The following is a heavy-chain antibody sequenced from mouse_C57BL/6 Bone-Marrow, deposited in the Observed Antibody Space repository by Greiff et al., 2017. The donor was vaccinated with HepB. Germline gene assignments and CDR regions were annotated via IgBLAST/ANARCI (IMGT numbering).Heavy chain of an antibody. CDR3: AREGGTRGFDY. CDR1: GYTFTNYW. CDR2: IYPGGGYT. J-gene: IGHJ2*01. V-gene: IGHV1-63*01. Sequence: QVQLKESGAELVRPGTSVKMSCKASGYTFTNYWIGWAKQRPGHGLEWIGDIYPGGGYTNYNEKFKGKATLTADKSSSTAYMQFSSLTSEDSAIYYCAREGGTRGFDYWGQGTTLTVSS. D-gene: IGHD3-3*01.